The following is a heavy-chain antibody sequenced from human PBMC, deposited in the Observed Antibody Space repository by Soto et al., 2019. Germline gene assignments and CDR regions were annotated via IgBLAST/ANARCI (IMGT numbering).Heavy chain of an antibody. D-gene: IGHD6-19*01. Sequence: EVQLLESGGGLVQPGGSLRLSCAASGFTFSSYAMSWVRQAPGKGLEWVSAISGSGGSTYYADSVKGRFTISRDNSKNTQYLQMNSLGTEDTAVYYCAKDQTSGWYVEVDYWGQGTLVTVSS. V-gene: IGHV3-23*01. CDR2: ISGSGGST. CDR3: AKDQTSGWYVEVDY. J-gene: IGHJ4*02. CDR1: GFTFSSYA.